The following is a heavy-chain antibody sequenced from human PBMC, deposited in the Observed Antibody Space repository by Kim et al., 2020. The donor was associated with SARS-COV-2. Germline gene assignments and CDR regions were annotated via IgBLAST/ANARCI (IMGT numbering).Heavy chain of an antibody. CDR3: ARGRGYYFDY. CDR1: GFTFSSYA. V-gene: IGHV3-64*02. D-gene: IGHD3-10*01. J-gene: IGHJ4*02. Sequence: GGSLRLSCAASGFTFSSYAMHWVRQAPGKGLEYVSAISSNGGSTYYADSVKGRFTISRDNSKNTLYLQMGSLRAEDMAVYYCARGRGYYFDYWGQGTLVT. CDR2: ISSNGGST.